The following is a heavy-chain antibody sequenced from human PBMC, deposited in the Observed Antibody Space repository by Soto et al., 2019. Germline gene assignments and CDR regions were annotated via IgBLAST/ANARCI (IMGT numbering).Heavy chain of an antibody. V-gene: IGHV3-30-3*01. CDR1: GFTFSSYA. CDR2: ISYDGSNK. CDR3: ARGGYCSGGSCYDYYYGMDV. Sequence: QVQLVESGGGVVQPGRSLRLSCAASGFTFSSYAMHWVRQAPGKGLEWVAVISYDGSNKYYADSVKGRFTISRDNSKNKLYLQMNSLRAEDTAVYYCARGGYCSGGSCYDYYYGMDVWGQGTTVTVSS. J-gene: IGHJ6*02. D-gene: IGHD2-15*01.